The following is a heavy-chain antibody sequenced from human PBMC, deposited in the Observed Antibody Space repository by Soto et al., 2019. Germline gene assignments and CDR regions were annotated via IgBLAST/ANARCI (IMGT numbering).Heavy chain of an antibody. V-gene: IGHV3-30*18. D-gene: IGHD1-26*01. CDR1: GFTFSSYG. CDR2: ISYDGSNK. J-gene: IGHJ6*02. CDR3: AKTRSGSYGYYYGMDV. Sequence: HPGGSLRLSCAASGFTFSSYGMHWVRQAPGKGLEWVAVISYDGSNKYYADSVKGRFTISRDNSKNTLYLQMNSLRAEDTAVYYCAKTRSGSYGYYYGMDVWGQGTTVTVSS.